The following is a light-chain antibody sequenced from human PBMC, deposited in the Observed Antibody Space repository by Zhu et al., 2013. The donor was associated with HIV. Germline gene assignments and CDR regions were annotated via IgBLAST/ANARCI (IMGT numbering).Light chain of an antibody. CDR2: YVT. CDR3: ASFTNIHTVV. CDR1: PSDIGGSNF. Sequence: QSALTQPASVSGSPGQSITISCTGTPSDIGGSNFVLLVPTVANQSPQTSSFLYVTDRPSGVSNRFSGSKSGNTASLTISGLQAEDEADYYCASFTNIHTVVFGGGTKVTVL. V-gene: IGLV2-14*01. J-gene: IGLJ2*01.